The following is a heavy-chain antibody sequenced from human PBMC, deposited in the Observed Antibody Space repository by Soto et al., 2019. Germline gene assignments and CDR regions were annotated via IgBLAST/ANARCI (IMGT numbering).Heavy chain of an antibody. J-gene: IGHJ3*02. CDR3: ARSAGRVVPPAGAFDI. V-gene: IGHV5-51*01. CDR2: IYPGDSDT. Sequence: GESLKISCKGSGYSFTSYWIGWVRQMPGKGLEWMGIIYPGDSDTRYSPSFQGQVTISADKSISTAYLQWSSLKASDTAMYCCARSAGRVVPPAGAFDIWGQGTMVTVSS. D-gene: IGHD2-15*01. CDR1: GYSFTSYW.